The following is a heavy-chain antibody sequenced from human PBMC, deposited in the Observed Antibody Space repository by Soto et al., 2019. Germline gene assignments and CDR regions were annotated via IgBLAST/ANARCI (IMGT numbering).Heavy chain of an antibody. J-gene: IGHJ4*02. CDR3: AGGGDGNGNVGQFEY. V-gene: IGHV4-39*01. CDR2: IYSSGNT. CDR1: GDSISSNTYY. Sequence: SETLSLTCTVSGDSISSNTYYWGWIRQPPGKGLEWIGNIYSSGNTYHRPSLKSRATISVDTSKNQLCLKLRSVTAADTGMDYCAGGGDGNGNVGQFEYWGQGTLVTVYS. D-gene: IGHD2-21*01.